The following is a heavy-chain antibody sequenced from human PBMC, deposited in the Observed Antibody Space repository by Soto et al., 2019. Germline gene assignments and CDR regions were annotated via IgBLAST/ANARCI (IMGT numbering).Heavy chain of an antibody. D-gene: IGHD1-1*01. CDR2: ISAHNGNT. CDR1: GYTFTSYG. J-gene: IGHJ4*02. V-gene: IGHV1-18*01. CDR3: ARGRYGDY. Sequence: QVHLVQSGAEVKKPGASLNVSCKASGYTFTSYGITWVRQAPGQGLEWMGWISAHNGNTDYAQKLQGRVIVTRDTSTSTAYMELRSLIYDDTAVYYCARGRYGDYWGQGDLVTVSS.